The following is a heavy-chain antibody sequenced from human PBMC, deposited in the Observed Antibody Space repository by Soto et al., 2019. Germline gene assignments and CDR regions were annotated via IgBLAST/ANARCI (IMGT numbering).Heavy chain of an antibody. Sequence: KTSETLSLTCTVSGGSISSGGYYWSWIRQHPGKGLEWIGYIYYSGSTNYNPSLKSRVTISVDTSKNQFSLKLSSVTAADTAVYYCARGGYSGYLFDYWGQGTLVTVSS. CDR2: IYYSGST. V-gene: IGHV4-61*08. CDR1: GGSISSGGYY. D-gene: IGHD5-12*01. CDR3: ARGGYSGYLFDY. J-gene: IGHJ4*02.